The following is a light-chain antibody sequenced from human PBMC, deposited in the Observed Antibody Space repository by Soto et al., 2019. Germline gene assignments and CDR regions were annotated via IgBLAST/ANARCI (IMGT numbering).Light chain of an antibody. CDR1: QSVRSN. Sequence: EIVVTQSPATLSVSPGERATLSCRASQSVRSNLAWYQQKPGQTPRLLIYVASTRATGIPARFTGSGSGTEFTLTISSLQSEDFAIYYCQQYNNWPLTFGGGTKVDIK. V-gene: IGKV3-15*01. CDR2: VAS. CDR3: QQYNNWPLT. J-gene: IGKJ4*01.